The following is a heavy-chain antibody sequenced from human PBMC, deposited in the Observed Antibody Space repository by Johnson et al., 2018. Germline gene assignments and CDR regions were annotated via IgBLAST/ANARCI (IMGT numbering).Heavy chain of an antibody. CDR1: GFTFRSYA. CDR2: ISYDGSNK. Sequence: QVQLVQSGGGVVQPGRSLRLSCAASGFTFRSYAMHWVRQAPGKGLEWVAVISYDGSNKYYADSVKGRFTISRDNSKNTLYLQMNSLRAEDTAVYYCARDRGDTMIGVVITYAFDIWGQGTMVTVSS. CDR3: ARDRGDTMIGVVITYAFDI. J-gene: IGHJ3*02. V-gene: IGHV3-30-3*01. D-gene: IGHD3-22*01.